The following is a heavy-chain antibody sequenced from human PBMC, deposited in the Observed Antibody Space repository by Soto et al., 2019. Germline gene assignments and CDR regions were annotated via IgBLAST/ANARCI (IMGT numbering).Heavy chain of an antibody. CDR3: ARGGGTSMTPLEGFDI. V-gene: IGHV4-30-4*01. J-gene: IGHJ3*02. Sequence: QVQLQESGPGLVKPSQTLSLTCTVSGGSISSGDYYWSWIRQPPGKGMEWIGYIYHSGTTYYNPCVKSRLTISVDTSKNQCSLKLSSVTAADTAVYHCARGGGTSMTPLEGFDIWCQGTMVTVSS. CDR1: GGSISSGDYY. D-gene: IGHD3-16*01. CDR2: IYHSGTT.